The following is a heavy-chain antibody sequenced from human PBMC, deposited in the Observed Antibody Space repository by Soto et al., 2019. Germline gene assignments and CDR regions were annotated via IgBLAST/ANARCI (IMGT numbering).Heavy chain of an antibody. CDR3: ARDRSTDFGLDV. D-gene: IGHD3-3*01. CDR2: ISDGGERT. V-gene: IGHV3-23*01. CDR1: GFTFSDYV. Sequence: EVQLLESGGDLVQPGGSLRLSCVASGFTFSDYVMSWVRQVPGKGLEWVSSISDGGERTDYRDSVRGRFTTSRDNARFTLHLQMNSLRVDDTAIYFCARDRSTDFGLDVWGQGTTVTVSS. J-gene: IGHJ6*02.